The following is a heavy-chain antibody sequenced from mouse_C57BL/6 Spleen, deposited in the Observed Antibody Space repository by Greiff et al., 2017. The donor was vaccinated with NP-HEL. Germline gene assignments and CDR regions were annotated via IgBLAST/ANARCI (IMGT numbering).Heavy chain of an antibody. Sequence: DVMLVESGGGLVKPGGSLKLSCAASGFTFSDYGMHWVRQAPEKGLEWVAYISSGSSTIYYADTVKGRFTISRDKAKNTLFLQMTSLRSEDTAMYYCARRNGSWFAYWGQGTLVTVSA. J-gene: IGHJ3*01. V-gene: IGHV5-17*01. CDR2: ISSGSSTI. CDR1: GFTFSDYG. CDR3: ARRNGSWFAY.